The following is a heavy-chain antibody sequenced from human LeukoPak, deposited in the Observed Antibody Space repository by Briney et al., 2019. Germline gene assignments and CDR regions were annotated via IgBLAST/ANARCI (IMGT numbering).Heavy chain of an antibody. J-gene: IGHJ4*02. CDR2: ISGSGGRT. CDR1: GFAFSSYA. CDR3: VKGHIDGEGYYYFDY. D-gene: IGHD3-22*01. Sequence: PGGSLRLSCAASGFAFSSYAMNWVRQAPGKGLEWVSSISGSGGRTYHADSVKGRFTISRDNSKNTLYLQMNSPRAEDTAVYYCVKGHIDGEGYYYFDYWGQGTLVTVSS. V-gene: IGHV3-23*01.